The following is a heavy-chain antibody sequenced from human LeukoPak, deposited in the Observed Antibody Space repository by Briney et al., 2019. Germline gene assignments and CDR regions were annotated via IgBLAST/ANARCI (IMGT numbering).Heavy chain of an antibody. J-gene: IGHJ4*02. CDR2: ISSNGGNT. CDR1: GFTFSSYA. Sequence: GGSLRLSCSASGFTFSSYAMHWVRQAPGKGPEYVAAISSNGGNTNYADPVKGRFTISGDNSKNTLYLQMSSLRIEDTAVYYCVKDHGYSSGWYVRGFDYWGQGTLVTVSS. V-gene: IGHV3-64D*06. D-gene: IGHD6-19*01. CDR3: VKDHGYSSGWYVRGFDY.